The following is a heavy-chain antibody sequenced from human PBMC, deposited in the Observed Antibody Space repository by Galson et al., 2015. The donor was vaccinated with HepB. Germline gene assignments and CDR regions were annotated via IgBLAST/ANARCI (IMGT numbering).Heavy chain of an antibody. CDR3: ARAIGAADGY. D-gene: IGHD6-13*01. CDR1: GFTFSSYA. V-gene: IGHV3-48*04. CDR2: ITSSSSPI. J-gene: IGHJ4*02. Sequence: SLRLSCAASGFTFSSYAFNWVRQAPGKGLEWLSFITSSSSPIYYADSVKGRFTISRDNAKNSVYLQMNSLRVDDTAVYYCARAIGAADGYWGQGTLVTVSS.